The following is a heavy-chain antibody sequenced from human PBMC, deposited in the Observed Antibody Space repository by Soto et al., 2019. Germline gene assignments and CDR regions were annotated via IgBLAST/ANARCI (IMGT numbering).Heavy chain of an antibody. J-gene: IGHJ3*01. V-gene: IGHV4-31*03. CDR2: IRYSEST. CDR1: GYSISSGGYY. D-gene: IGHD3-16*01. CDR3: TRGAWGYAFDV. Sequence: SETLSLTCTVSGYSISSGGYYWTWVRQRPGKGLEWIGYIRYSESTYYNPSLKSRVIVSIDTSKNQFSLRLSSVTAADTAVYFCTRGAWGYAFDVWGQGTMVTV.